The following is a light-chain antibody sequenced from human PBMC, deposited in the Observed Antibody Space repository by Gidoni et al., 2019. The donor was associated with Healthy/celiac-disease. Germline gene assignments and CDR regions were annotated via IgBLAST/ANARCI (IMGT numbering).Light chain of an antibody. V-gene: IGKV1-39*01. CDR2: AAS. J-gene: IGKJ3*01. CDR1: QSISSY. Sequence: DIQMTQSPSSLSASVGDRVTITCRASQSISSYLNWYQQKPGKAPKLLIYAASSLQSGVPSRFSGSGSGTDFTLTISSLQPADFATYYCQQSYSTPGFXPXTKVDIK. CDR3: QQSYSTPG.